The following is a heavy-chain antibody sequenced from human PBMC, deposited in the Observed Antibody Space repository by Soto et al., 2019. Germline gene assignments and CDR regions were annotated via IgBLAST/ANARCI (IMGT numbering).Heavy chain of an antibody. CDR2: ISAYNGNT. CDR1: GYIFTNYE. J-gene: IGHJ4*02. D-gene: IGHD3-3*01. V-gene: IGHV1-18*01. Sequence: QVQLGQSGVEVKKPGASVKVSCKASGYIFTNYEITWVRQAPGQGLEWMGWISAYNGNTHYAEKLQDRVTMSTDTPTGTAYMELRSLRADDTALYYCARGVDGDYWGQGTLVIV. CDR3: ARGVDGDY.